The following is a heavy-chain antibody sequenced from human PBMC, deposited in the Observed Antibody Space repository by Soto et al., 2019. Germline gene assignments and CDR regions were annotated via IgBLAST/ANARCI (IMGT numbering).Heavy chain of an antibody. D-gene: IGHD6-19*01. CDR1: GLTFSSYW. CDR3: ARAPYSSGWWGLDY. J-gene: IGHJ4*02. Sequence: EVQLVESGGGLVQPGGSLRLSCAASGLTFSSYWMHWVRQAPGKGLVWVSRISTDGSVTTYADSVKGRFTISRDNAKNTLYLQMNILRTEDTAVYYCARAPYSSGWWGLDYWGQGTLVTVSS. V-gene: IGHV3-74*01. CDR2: ISTDGSVT.